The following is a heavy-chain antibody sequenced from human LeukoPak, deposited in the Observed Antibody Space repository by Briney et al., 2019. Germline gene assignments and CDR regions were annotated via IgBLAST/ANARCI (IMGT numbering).Heavy chain of an antibody. J-gene: IGHJ5*02. Sequence: PSETLSLTCTVSGGSISSYYWSWIRQPPGKGREWIGYIYYSGSTNYNPSLKSRVTISVDTSKNQFSLKLSSVTAADTAVYYCARDRSIAAAGTPPLNWFDPWGQGTLVTVSS. CDR3: ARDRSIAAAGTPPLNWFDP. CDR2: IYYSGST. CDR1: GGSISSYY. D-gene: IGHD6-13*01. V-gene: IGHV4-59*01.